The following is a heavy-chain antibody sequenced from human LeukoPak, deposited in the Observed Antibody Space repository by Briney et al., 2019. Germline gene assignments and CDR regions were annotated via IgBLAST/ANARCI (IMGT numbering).Heavy chain of an antibody. D-gene: IGHD2-15*01. J-gene: IGHJ6*02. CDR1: GFTFSSYG. CDR2: ISYDGSNK. V-gene: IGHV3-30*18. Sequence: GGSLRLSCAASGFTFSSYGMPWVRQAPGKGLEWVAVISYDGSNKYYADSVKGRFTISRDNSKNTLYLQMNSLRAEDTAVYYCAKGYCSGGSCYLALYYYGMDVWGQGTTVTVSS. CDR3: AKGYCSGGSCYLALYYYGMDV.